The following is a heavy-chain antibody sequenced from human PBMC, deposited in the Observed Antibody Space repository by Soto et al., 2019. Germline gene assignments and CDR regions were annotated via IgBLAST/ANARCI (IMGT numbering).Heavy chain of an antibody. CDR2: IYYSGST. J-gene: IGHJ4*02. CDR3: ARTEVAGTTGY. D-gene: IGHD1-7*01. Sequence: TLSLTCTVSGGSISSGDYYWSWIRQPPGKGLEWIGYIYYSGSTYYNPSLKSRVTISVDTSKNQFSLKLSSVTAADTAVYYCARTEVAGTTGYWGQGTLVTVSS. CDR1: GGSISSGDYY. V-gene: IGHV4-30-4*01.